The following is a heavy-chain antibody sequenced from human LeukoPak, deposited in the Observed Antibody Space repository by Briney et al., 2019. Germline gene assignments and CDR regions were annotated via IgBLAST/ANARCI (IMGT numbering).Heavy chain of an antibody. CDR1: GGTFSSYA. D-gene: IGHD6-19*01. Sequence: SVKVSCKASGGTFSSYAISWVRQAPGQGLEWMGGIIPIFGTANYAQKFQGRVTMTEDTSTDTAYMELSSLRSEDTAVYYCATEGPYSSGWDFDYWGQGTLVTVSS. CDR2: IIPIFGTA. CDR3: ATEGPYSSGWDFDY. J-gene: IGHJ4*02. V-gene: IGHV1-69*06.